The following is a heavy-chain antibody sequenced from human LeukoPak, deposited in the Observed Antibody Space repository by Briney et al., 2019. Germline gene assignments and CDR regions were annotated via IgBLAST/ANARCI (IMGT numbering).Heavy chain of an antibody. CDR3: AREGESSGYYSDY. CDR1: GFTFSSYG. V-gene: IGHV3-30*03. J-gene: IGHJ4*02. Sequence: PGGSLRLSCAASGFTFSSYGMHWVRQAPGKGLEWVAVISYDGSNKYYADSVKGRFTISRDNSKNTLYLQMNSLRAEDTAVYYCAREGESSGYYSDYWGQGTLVTVSS. CDR2: ISYDGSNK. D-gene: IGHD3-22*01.